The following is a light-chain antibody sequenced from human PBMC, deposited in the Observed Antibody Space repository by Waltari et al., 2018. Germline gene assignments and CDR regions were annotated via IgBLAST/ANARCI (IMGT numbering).Light chain of an antibody. CDR3: QVWDANTDPGV. Sequence: SYVLTQPPSVSVAPGETARITCGGNNIEIKSVHWYRQRPGQAPVLVISYDSDRPSGIPERFAGSNSGNTATVTISRVEAGDEADYYCQVWDANTDPGVFGTGTEVTVL. CDR2: YDS. J-gene: IGLJ1*01. V-gene: IGLV3-21*01. CDR1: NIEIKS.